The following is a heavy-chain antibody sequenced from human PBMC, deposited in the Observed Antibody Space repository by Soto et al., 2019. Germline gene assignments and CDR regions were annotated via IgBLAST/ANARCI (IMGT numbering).Heavy chain of an antibody. CDR3: ARLRIATNNYKWFDP. D-gene: IGHD2-21*01. CDR2: IYVTGAV. V-gene: IGHV4-31*03. Sequence: SETLSLTCSVSGAALNSGNYYWSWIRQVPGKGLEWIGHIYVTGAVDYNPSLRDRITISQDTSERQFSLNLRLVTAADTAVYYCARLRIATNNYKWFDPWGRGTLVTVSS. J-gene: IGHJ5*02. CDR1: GAALNSGNYY.